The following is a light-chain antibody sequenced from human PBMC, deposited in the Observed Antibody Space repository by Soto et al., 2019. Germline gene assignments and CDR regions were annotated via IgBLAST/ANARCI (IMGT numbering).Light chain of an antibody. CDR3: SSYTGSSTTVI. Sequence: QPVLTQPASVSGSPGQSITISCTGTSSDVGGYNSVSWYQQHPGKAPKLMIYEVSYRPSVVSNRFSGSKSGNTASLTISGLQAEDEADYYCSSYTGSSTTVIFGGGTKLTVL. CDR2: EVS. V-gene: IGLV2-14*01. J-gene: IGLJ2*01. CDR1: SSDVGGYNS.